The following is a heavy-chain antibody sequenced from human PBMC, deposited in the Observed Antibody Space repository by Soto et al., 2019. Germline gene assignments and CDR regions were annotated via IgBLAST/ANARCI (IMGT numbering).Heavy chain of an antibody. CDR2: ISSRSTYI. CDR1: GFTFSKYS. CDR3: ARPRLPAAGDYYYYYGMDV. Sequence: GGSLRLSCAASGFTFSKYSVNWVRQAPGKGLQWVSSISSRSTYIFYADSVKGRFTISRDNAKNSLYLQMNSLRAEDTGVYYCARPRLPAAGDYYYYYGMDVWGQGTTVTVSS. J-gene: IGHJ6*02. D-gene: IGHD6-13*01. V-gene: IGHV3-21*01.